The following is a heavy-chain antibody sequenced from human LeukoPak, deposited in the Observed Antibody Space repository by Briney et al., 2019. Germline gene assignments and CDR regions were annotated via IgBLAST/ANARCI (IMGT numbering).Heavy chain of an antibody. CDR2: IHSDGIGT. V-gene: IGHV3-74*01. J-gene: IGHJ4*02. CDR3: AKRERVGTTIGH. Sequence: GGSLRLSCAASGFTFSSYWMHWIRQAPGKGLVWVSRIHSDGIGTSYADSVKGRFTISRDNSKNTLYLQMNSLRAEDTAVYYCAKRERVGTTIGHWGQGTLVTVSS. D-gene: IGHD1/OR15-1a*01. CDR1: GFTFSSYW.